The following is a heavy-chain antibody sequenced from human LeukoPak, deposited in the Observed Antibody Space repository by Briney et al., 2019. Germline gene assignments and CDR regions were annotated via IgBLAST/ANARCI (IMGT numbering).Heavy chain of an antibody. J-gene: IGHJ3*02. CDR2: MYYSGST. D-gene: IGHD2-15*01. CDR1: GSISSSIHY. CDR3: ARYGLLGISEINGFDK. V-gene: IGHV4-39*07. Sequence: PSETLSLTCAVSGSISSSIHYWAWIRQPPGKGLEWIGSMYYSGSTYHNPSIKSRVTISLDTSESQFSLKLRTVTAADTAVYYCARYGLLGISEINGFDKWGQGTMVTVSS.